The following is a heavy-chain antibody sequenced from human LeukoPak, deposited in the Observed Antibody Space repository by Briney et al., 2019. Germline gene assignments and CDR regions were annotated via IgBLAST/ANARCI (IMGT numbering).Heavy chain of an antibody. CDR1: GFTFSSYA. Sequence: GGSLRLSCAASGFTFSSYAMSWVRQAPGKGLEWVPSISGSGDSLFYKDSVKGRFTISRDNSKNTVYLQMNSLRAEDTALYYCAKANTGSCYSGSDSWGQGTLVIVSS. D-gene: IGHD2-2*02. V-gene: IGHV3-23*01. CDR2: ISGSGDSL. CDR3: AKANTGSCYSGSDS. J-gene: IGHJ4*02.